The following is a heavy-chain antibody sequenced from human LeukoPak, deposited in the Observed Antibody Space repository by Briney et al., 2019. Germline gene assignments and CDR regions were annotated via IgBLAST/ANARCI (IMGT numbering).Heavy chain of an antibody. CDR2: VYHSGST. CDR3: AKFEPGRWFDP. J-gene: IGHJ5*02. CDR1: GGSISSSSYY. Sequence: SETLSLTCTVSGGSISSSSYYWGWIRQPPGKGLEWIGSVYHSGSTYYNPSLKSRITISVDTSKNQFSLKLSSVTAADTAVYYCAKFEPGRWFDPWGQGTLVTVSS. D-gene: IGHD3-10*01. V-gene: IGHV4-39*07.